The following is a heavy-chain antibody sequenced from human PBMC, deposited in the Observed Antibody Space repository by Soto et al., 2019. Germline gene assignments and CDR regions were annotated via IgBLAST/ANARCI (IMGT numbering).Heavy chain of an antibody. CDR2: IYYIGNT. Sequence: SETLSLTCIVSNGSISSRSSYWGWIRQTPGKGLEWIGSIYYIGNTYYSPSLKSRVTISIDTSKTQFSLKMNSVTAADTAVYFCGGQDYGAKGYYFENWGKGALVTVSS. CDR1: NGSISSRSSY. D-gene: IGHD4-17*01. J-gene: IGHJ4*02. V-gene: IGHV4-39*01. CDR3: GGQDYGAKGYYFEN.